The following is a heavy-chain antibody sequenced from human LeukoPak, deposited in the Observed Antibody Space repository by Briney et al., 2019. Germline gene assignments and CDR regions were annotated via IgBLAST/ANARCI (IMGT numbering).Heavy chain of an antibody. V-gene: IGHV4-31*03. Sequence: KSSETLSLTCTVSGGSISSGGYYWSWIRQHPGKGLEWIGYIYYSGSTYYNPSLKSRVTISVDTSKNQFSLKLSSVTAADTAVYYCARDFGRGDSYYFDYWGQGTLVTVSS. J-gene: IGHJ4*02. CDR2: IYYSGST. CDR1: GGSISSGGYY. D-gene: IGHD3-16*01. CDR3: ARDFGRGDSYYFDY.